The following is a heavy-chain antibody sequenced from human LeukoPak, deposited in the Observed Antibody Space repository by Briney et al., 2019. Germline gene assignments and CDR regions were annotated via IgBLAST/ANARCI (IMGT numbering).Heavy chain of an antibody. D-gene: IGHD2-2*01. Sequence: SQTLSLTCAVSGGSISSGGYSWSWIRQPPGKGLDWIGYIYHSGSTYYNPSLKSRVTISVDRSKNQFSLKLSSVTAADTAVYYCARGGIVVVPAAAIRFLKWLPGGWFDPWGQGTLVTVSS. CDR1: GGSISSGGYS. CDR2: IYHSGST. J-gene: IGHJ5*02. CDR3: ARGGIVVVPAAAIRFLKWLPGGWFDP. V-gene: IGHV4-30-2*01.